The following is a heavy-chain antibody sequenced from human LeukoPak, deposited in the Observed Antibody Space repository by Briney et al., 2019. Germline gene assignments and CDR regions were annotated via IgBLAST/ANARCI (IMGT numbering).Heavy chain of an antibody. J-gene: IGHJ5*01. Sequence: SETLSLTCAVYGASFSYDYWSWIRQAPGKGLEWIGEINHSGSITYNPSPKSRVTISAEKSKSQFSLRLTSVTAADTAVYYCAKGVWAPRFDSWGQGTLVTVSS. D-gene: IGHD7-27*01. V-gene: IGHV4-34*01. CDR2: INHSGSI. CDR3: AKGVWAPRFDS. CDR1: GASFSYDY.